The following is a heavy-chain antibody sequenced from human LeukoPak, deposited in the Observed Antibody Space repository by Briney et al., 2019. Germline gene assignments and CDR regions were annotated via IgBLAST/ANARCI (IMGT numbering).Heavy chain of an antibody. CDR1: GFTFSSHS. CDR3: ARVPEVDSSGYYYDGGNWFDP. V-gene: IGHV3-21*01. Sequence: GGSLRLSCAASGFTFSSHSMNWVRQAPGKGLEWVSSISSSSSYIYYADSVKGRFTISRDNAKNSLYLQMNSLRAEDTAVYYCARVPEVDSSGYYYDGGNWFDPWGQGTLVTVSS. CDR2: ISSSSSYI. J-gene: IGHJ5*02. D-gene: IGHD3-22*01.